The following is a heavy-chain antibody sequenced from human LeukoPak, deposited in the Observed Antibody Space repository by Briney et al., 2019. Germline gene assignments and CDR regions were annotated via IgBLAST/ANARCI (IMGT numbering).Heavy chain of an antibody. CDR2: ISSSSYI. J-gene: IGHJ4*02. D-gene: IGHD4-23*01. CDR3: AKERKLLPFDC. CDR1: GFTFSSYS. V-gene: IGHV3-21*01. Sequence: GGSLRLSCAASGFTFSSYSMNWVRQAPGKGLEWVSSISSSSYIYHADSVKGRFTISRDNSKNTLFLQMNSLRAEDTAVYYCAKERKLLPFDCWGQGTLVTVSS.